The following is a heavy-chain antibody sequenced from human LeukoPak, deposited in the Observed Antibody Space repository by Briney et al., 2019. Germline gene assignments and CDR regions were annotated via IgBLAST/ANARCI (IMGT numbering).Heavy chain of an antibody. V-gene: IGHV3-74*01. CDR3: ARSGSGGAHDAFDI. J-gene: IGHJ3*02. CDR1: GFTFSSYW. CDR2: INSDGSST. Sequence: PGGSLRLSCAASGFTFSSYWMHWVRQAPGKGLVWVSRINSDGSSTSYADSVKGRFTISRDNAKNTLYLQMNSLRAEDTAVYYCARSGSGGAHDAFDIWGQGTMVTVSS. D-gene: IGHD3-10*01.